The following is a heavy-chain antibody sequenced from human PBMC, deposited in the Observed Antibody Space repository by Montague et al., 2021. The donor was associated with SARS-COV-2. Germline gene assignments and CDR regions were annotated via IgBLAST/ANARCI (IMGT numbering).Heavy chain of an antibody. CDR3: AKDGHYDFWSGYYFDY. V-gene: IGHV3-23*01. Sequence: SLRLSCAASGFTFSSCAMSWVRQAPGKGPEWVSAISGSGGSTYYADSVKGRFTISRDNSKNTLYLQMNSLRAEDTAVYYCAKDGHYDFWSGYYFDYWGQGTLVTVSS. D-gene: IGHD3-3*01. CDR1: GFTFSSCA. CDR2: ISGSGGST. J-gene: IGHJ4*02.